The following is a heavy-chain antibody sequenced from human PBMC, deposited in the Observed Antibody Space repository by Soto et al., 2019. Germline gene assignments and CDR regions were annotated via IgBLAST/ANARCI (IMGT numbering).Heavy chain of an antibody. Sequence: ASVKVSCKASGYTFTSYDINWVRQATGQGLEWMGWMNPNSGNTGYAQKFQGRVTMTRNTSISTAYMELSSLRSEDTAVYYCARVLYYDFWSGYNWFDPWGQGTLVTVS. V-gene: IGHV1-8*01. D-gene: IGHD3-3*01. CDR1: GYTFTSYD. J-gene: IGHJ5*02. CDR3: ARVLYYDFWSGYNWFDP. CDR2: MNPNSGNT.